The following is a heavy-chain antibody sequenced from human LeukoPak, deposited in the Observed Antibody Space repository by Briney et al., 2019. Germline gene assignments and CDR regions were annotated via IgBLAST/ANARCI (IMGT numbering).Heavy chain of an antibody. J-gene: IGHJ4*02. Sequence: PGGSLRLSCAASRFTFSSYAMSWVRQAPGKGLEWVSAISGSGGSTYYADSVKGRFIISRDNSKNTLYLQMNSLRAEDTAVYYCAKLRNRFGELLLYYFDYWGQGTLVTVSS. V-gene: IGHV3-23*01. CDR1: RFTFSSYA. CDR3: AKLRNRFGELLLYYFDY. CDR2: ISGSGGST. D-gene: IGHD3-10*01.